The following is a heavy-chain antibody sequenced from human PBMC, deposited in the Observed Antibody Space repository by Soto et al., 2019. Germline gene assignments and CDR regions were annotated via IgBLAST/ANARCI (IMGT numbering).Heavy chain of an antibody. D-gene: IGHD4-17*01. CDR3: VKDYYGDYDPSQYFYYGTDV. CDR2: ISGSGINT. J-gene: IGHJ6*02. V-gene: IGHV3-23*01. Sequence: GGSLRLSCAVSGFTFSNYAFSWVRQAPAKGLEWVAAISGSGINTYYADSLKGRFTISRDNFMNTLHLEMNSLRAEDTAVYFCVKDYYGDYDPSQYFYYGTDVWGPGTTVTVSS. CDR1: GFTFSNYA.